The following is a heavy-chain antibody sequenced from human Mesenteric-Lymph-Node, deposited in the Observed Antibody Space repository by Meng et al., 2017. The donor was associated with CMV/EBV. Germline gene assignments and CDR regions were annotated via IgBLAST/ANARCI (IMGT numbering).Heavy chain of an antibody. Sequence: GESLKISCAASGFTFSSYGMHWVRQAPGKGLEWVTFIRNDGSKEYYTDSAKGRFTVSRDNTRNTLYLQMNSLRAEDTAVYFCARDSGWGNYADFWGQGTLVTVSS. J-gene: IGHJ4*02. CDR3: ARDSGWGNYADF. D-gene: IGHD3-16*01. V-gene: IGHV3-30*02. CDR2: IRNDGSKE. CDR1: GFTFSSYG.